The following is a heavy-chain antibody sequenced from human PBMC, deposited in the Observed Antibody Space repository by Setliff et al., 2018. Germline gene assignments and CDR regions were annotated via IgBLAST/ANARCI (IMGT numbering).Heavy chain of an antibody. CDR3: ARRPRYRSAHSNESY. Sequence: ASVKVSCKSSGYTFTIYGVSWVRQAPGQGLEWMGWVNPYNGDTKNAQKFQGRVTMTRDTAISTAYMELGSLRSEDTAVYYCARRPRYRSAHSNESYWGQGALVTVS. V-gene: IGHV1-18*01. D-gene: IGHD3-3*01. CDR1: GYTFTIYG. CDR2: VNPYNGDT. J-gene: IGHJ4*02.